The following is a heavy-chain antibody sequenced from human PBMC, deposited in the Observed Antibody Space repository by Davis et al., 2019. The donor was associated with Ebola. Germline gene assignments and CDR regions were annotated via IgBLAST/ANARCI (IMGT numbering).Heavy chain of an antibody. CDR3: TRVPSVVDATREHYDMDA. CDR2: INPSGGST. CDR1: GGTFSSYA. J-gene: IGHJ5*02. Sequence: ASVKVSCKASGGTFSSYAISWVRQAPGQGLEWMGIINPSGGSTSYAQKFQGRVTMTRDTSISTAYMELSSLRSEDTAVYYCTRVPSVVDATREHYDMDAWGQGTLVTVSS. V-gene: IGHV1-46*01. D-gene: IGHD2-15*01.